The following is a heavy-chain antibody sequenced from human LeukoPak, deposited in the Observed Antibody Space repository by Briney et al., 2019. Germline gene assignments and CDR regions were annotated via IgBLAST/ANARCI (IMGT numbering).Heavy chain of an antibody. CDR2: IYYTGTT. CDR3: AGFSWGCSTASCYLTN. CDR1: GGSLSGHY. D-gene: IGHD2-2*01. Sequence: SETLSLTCTVGGGSLSGHYWGWIRQPPGKGLELVGHIYYTGTTFYNPSLNSRVTITLDTSRNQFSLRLTSVIAADTAVYYCAGFSWGCSTASCYLTNWGQGTLVTVSS. J-gene: IGHJ4*02. V-gene: IGHV4-59*11.